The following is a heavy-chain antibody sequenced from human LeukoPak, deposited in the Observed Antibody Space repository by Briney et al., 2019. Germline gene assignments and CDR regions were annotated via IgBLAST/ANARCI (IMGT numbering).Heavy chain of an antibody. Sequence: SQTLSLTCTVSGGSISSGGYYWSWIRQLPGKGLEWIGYIYYSGSTYYNPSLKSRVTISVDTSKNQFSLKLSSVTAADTAVYYCARDSSLSRGAIDYWGQGTLVTVSS. D-gene: IGHD3-10*01. CDR3: ARDSSLSRGAIDY. V-gene: IGHV4-31*03. CDR2: IYYSGST. CDR1: GGSISSGGYY. J-gene: IGHJ4*02.